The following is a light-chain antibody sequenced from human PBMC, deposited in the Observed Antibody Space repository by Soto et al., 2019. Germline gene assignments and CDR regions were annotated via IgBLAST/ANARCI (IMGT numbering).Light chain of an antibody. CDR3: SSYTSSNTLVYV. CDR1: SNDVGGYDY. Sequence: QSALAQPASVSGSPGQSIAISCTGTSNDVGGYDYVFWYQQHPGKAPKLIIYDVSNRPSGISNRFSGSKSGNTASLTISVLQTEDEADYYCSSYTSSNTLVYVFGTGTKVTVL. V-gene: IGLV2-14*01. CDR2: DVS. J-gene: IGLJ1*01.